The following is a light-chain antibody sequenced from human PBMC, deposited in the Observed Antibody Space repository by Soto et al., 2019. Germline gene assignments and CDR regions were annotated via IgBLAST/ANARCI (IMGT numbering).Light chain of an antibody. CDR2: KAS. V-gene: IGKV1-5*03. J-gene: IGKJ1*01. Sequence: DIQMTQSPSTLSASVGDRVTITCRASQSISSWLAWYQQKPGKAPKLLIYKASSLETVVPSRFSGSGSGTDFTLTISSLQPDDFATYYCQQYNSYSRTFGQGTKVEIK. CDR3: QQYNSYSRT. CDR1: QSISSW.